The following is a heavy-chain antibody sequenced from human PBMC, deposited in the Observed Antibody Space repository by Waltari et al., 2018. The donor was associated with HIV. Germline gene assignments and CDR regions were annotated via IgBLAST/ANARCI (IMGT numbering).Heavy chain of an antibody. V-gene: IGHV1-24*01. J-gene: IGHJ5*02. CDR3: TTGGLYCSGGTCYSRFDP. CDR2: FDPEQGKT. D-gene: IGHD2-15*01. Sequence: PGASVKVSCKVSGYTLSELSMHWVRQAPGKGLEWMGGFDPEQGKTIYAQNFQGRVTMTEDAATDTAYMELSSLRSEDTAVYYCTTGGLYCSGGTCYSRFDPWGQGTLVTVSS. CDR1: GYTLSELS.